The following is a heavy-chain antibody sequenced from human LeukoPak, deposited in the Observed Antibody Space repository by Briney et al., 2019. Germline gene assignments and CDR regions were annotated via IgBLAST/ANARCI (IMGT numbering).Heavy chain of an antibody. CDR2: INSDGSST. CDR3: AREGDYGDYVDY. D-gene: IGHD4-17*01. CDR1: GFTFSNYW. J-gene: IGHJ4*02. V-gene: IGHV3-74*01. Sequence: GGSLRLSCAASGFTFSNYWMHWVRQAPGKGLVWVSRINSDGSSTSYADSVKGRFTISRDNAKNTLYLQMNSLRAEDTAVYCCAREGDYGDYVDYWGQGTLVTVSS.